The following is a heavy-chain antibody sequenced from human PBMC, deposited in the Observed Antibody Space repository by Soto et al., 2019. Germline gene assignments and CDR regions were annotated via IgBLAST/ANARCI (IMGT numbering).Heavy chain of an antibody. CDR3: AKDVLGGYGQLGY. D-gene: IGHD5-12*01. V-gene: IGHV3-23*01. Sequence: GGSLRLSCAACGFTFSSYAMSGVRQAPGKGLEWVSAISGSGGSTYYADSVKGRFTISRDNSKNTLYLQMNSLRAEDTAVYYCAKDVLGGYGQLGYWGQGTLVTVSS. CDR1: GFTFSSYA. CDR2: ISGSGGST. J-gene: IGHJ4*02.